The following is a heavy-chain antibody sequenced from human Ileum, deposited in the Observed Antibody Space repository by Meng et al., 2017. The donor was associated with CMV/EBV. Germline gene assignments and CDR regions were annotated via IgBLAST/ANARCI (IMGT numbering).Heavy chain of an antibody. CDR1: GFTFSNSD. V-gene: IGHV3-19*01. J-gene: IGHJ5*02. Sequence: GGSLRLSCAASGFTFSNSDMNWVRQAPGKGLEWVSGVSWNGSRTHYADSVKGRFIISRDNSRNFLYQQMNSLRPEDMAVYYCVRYDFWSGYYPLGWFDPWGQGTLVTVSS. CDR2: VSWNGSRT. CDR3: VRYDFWSGYYPLGWFDP. D-gene: IGHD3-3*01.